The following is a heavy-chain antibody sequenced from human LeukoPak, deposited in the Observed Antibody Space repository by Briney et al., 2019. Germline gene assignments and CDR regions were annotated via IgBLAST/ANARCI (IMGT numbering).Heavy chain of an antibody. D-gene: IGHD3-3*01. V-gene: IGHV4-59*01. Sequence: SETLSLTCTVSGGSISSYYWSWLRQPPGKGLEWIGYIYYSGSTNYNPSLKSRVTISVDTSKNQFSLKLSSVTAADTAVYYCARGNFQQDYDFWSGYYDYYYYGMDVWGQGTTVTVSS. J-gene: IGHJ6*02. CDR3: ARGNFQQDYDFWSGYYDYYYYGMDV. CDR2: IYYSGST. CDR1: GGSISSYY.